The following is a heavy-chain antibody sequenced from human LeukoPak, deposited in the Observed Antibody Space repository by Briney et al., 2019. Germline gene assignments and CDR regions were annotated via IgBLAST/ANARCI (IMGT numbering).Heavy chain of an antibody. CDR3: ARQRADYFYYYMDV. CDR1: GGSISSSLYY. V-gene: IGHV4-39*01. Sequence: PSETLSLTCTVSGGSISSSLYYWDWIRQPPGKGLEWIGSIYYSETTYDNPPLRSRVTISIDTSKNQFSLKLSSVTAADTAVYYCARQRADYFYYYMDVWGKGTTVTVSS. J-gene: IGHJ6*03. CDR2: IYYSETT.